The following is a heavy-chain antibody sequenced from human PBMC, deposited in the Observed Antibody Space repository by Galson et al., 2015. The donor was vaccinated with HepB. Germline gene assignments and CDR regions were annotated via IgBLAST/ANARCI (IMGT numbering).Heavy chain of an antibody. V-gene: IGHV3-30-3*01. Sequence: SLRLSCAASGFTFSSYAMHWVRQAPGKGLEWVAVISYDGSNKYYADSVKGRFTISRDNSKNTLYLQMNSLRAEDTAVYYCARPYDFWSGYYMDVWGKGTTVTVSS. CDR2: ISYDGSNK. J-gene: IGHJ6*03. CDR3: ARPYDFWSGYYMDV. CDR1: GFTFSSYA. D-gene: IGHD3-3*01.